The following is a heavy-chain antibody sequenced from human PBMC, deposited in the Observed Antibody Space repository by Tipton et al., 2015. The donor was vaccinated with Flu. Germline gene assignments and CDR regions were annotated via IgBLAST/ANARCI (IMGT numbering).Heavy chain of an antibody. V-gene: IGHV1-69*09. J-gene: IGHJ4*02. CDR2: VIPVFGIT. Sequence: QMQLVQSGAEVKKPGSSVKVSCKTSGGTFRSHAITWVRRAPGQGLEWMGRVIPVFGITDYAQKIQGRLTITADKTTNTVYMELSSLRSEDTAVYYCARLAYSGGDNYENYFDSWGQGTLVTVSS. D-gene: IGHD2-21*02. CDR3: ARLAYSGGDNYENYFDS. CDR1: GGTFRSHA.